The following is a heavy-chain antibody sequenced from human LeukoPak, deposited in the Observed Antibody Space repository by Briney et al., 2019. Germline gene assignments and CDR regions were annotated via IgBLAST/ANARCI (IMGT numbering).Heavy chain of an antibody. Sequence: SETLSLTCDVSGGSFSGYYYSWLRQPPGKGLEWNGEVSHSGTTNYNSSLKSRVSMPVGASSTQFSLIMTSVTAADTAVYYCATSGWNGGGGFDPWGQGTLVIVSS. J-gene: IGHJ5*02. CDR3: ATSGWNGGGGFDP. CDR1: GGSFSGYY. D-gene: IGHD3-16*01. CDR2: VSHSGTT. V-gene: IGHV4-34*01.